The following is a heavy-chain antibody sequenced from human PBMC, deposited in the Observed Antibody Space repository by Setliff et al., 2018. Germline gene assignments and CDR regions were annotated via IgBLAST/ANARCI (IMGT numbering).Heavy chain of an antibody. J-gene: IGHJ4*02. CDR1: GFTFSTYR. Sequence: PGGSLRLSCAASGFTFSTYRMHWVRQAPGKGLEWVAVIWDDGGNKYHADSVKGRFTIPRDNSKNTLYLQMNSLRPDDTAVYYCARTCSGSGCYAGLESWGQGTPVTVSS. CDR2: IWDDGGNK. V-gene: IGHV3-33*08. D-gene: IGHD2-15*01. CDR3: ARTCSGSGCYAGLES.